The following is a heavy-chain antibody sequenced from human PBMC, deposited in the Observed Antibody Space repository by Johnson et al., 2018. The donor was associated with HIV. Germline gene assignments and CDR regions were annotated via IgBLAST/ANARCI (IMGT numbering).Heavy chain of an antibody. CDR2: IRYDGSNK. Sequence: QVQLVESGGGVVQPGRSLRLSCAASGFTFSSYWMSWVRQAPGKGLEWVAFIRYDGSNKYYADSVKGRFIISRDNSKSTLYLQMNSLRAEDTAVYYCASDGWELLGVAAFDVWGQGTLVTVSS. CDR3: ASDGWELLGVAAFDV. J-gene: IGHJ3*01. V-gene: IGHV3-33*08. D-gene: IGHD1-26*01. CDR1: GFTFSSYW.